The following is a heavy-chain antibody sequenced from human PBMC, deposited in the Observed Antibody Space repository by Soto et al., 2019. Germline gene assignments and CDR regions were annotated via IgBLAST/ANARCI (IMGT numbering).Heavy chain of an antibody. J-gene: IGHJ6*02. D-gene: IGHD3-9*01. CDR2: INHSGST. CDR1: GGSFSGYY. V-gene: IGHV4-34*01. Sequence: MSLTCAVYGGSFSGYYWSWIRQPPGKGLEWIGEINHSGSTNYNPSLKSRVTISVDTSKNQFSLKLSSVTAADTAVYYCARSRILTGYTHYYYYYGMDVWGQGT. CDR3: ARSRILTGYTHYYYYYGMDV.